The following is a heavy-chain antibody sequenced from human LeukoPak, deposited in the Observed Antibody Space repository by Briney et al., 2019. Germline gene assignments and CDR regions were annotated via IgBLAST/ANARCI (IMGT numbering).Heavy chain of an antibody. CDR3: VKGGWVHILDF. D-gene: IGHD1-1*01. Sequence: GGSRRLACTPYAFTLSSYWMTWVRQAPGKGLEWVAYIKHDGYEKYYADSVVGRLTISRDNAKNSLFLQMNTARAEDMAVYYCVKGGWVHILDFWGQGTLVTVSS. J-gene: IGHJ4*02. V-gene: IGHV3-7*01. CDR1: AFTLSSYW. CDR2: IKHDGYEK.